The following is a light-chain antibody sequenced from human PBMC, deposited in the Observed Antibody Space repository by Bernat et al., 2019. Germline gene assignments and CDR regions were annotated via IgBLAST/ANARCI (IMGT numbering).Light chain of an antibody. J-gene: IGKJ2*01. Sequence: EMVLTQSPGTLSLSPGERATLSCRASQSVSSSFLAWYQQKPGQAPRLLIYGPSSRATGIPDRFSGSVSGTDFTLTISRLEPEDFAVYYCPQYGNSPPAHPVGQGTTLEIK. CDR3: PQYGNSPPAHP. CDR1: QSVSSSF. V-gene: IGKV3-20*01. CDR2: GPS.